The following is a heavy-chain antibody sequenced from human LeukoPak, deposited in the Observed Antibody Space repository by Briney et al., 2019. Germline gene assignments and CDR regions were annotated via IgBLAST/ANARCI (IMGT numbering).Heavy chain of an antibody. CDR1: GFTFGDYA. Sequence: GGSLRLSCTASGFTFGDYAMNWVRQAPGKGLEWVAFIRYDGGNKYYPDSVKGRFTISRDNSKNTLYLQMNSLRPEDTAVYYCASGTKWEPDYWGQGTLVTVSS. CDR2: IRYDGGNK. D-gene: IGHD1-26*01. CDR3: ASGTKWEPDY. J-gene: IGHJ4*02. V-gene: IGHV3-30*02.